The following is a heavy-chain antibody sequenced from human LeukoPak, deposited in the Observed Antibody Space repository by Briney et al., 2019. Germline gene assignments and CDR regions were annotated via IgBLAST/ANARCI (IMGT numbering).Heavy chain of an antibody. J-gene: IGHJ5*02. CDR2: IYSGGST. Sequence: GGSLRLSCAASGFPVSSNYTSWVRQAPGKGLEWVSVIYSGGSTYYADSVKGRFTISRDNSKNTLYLQMNSLRAEDTAVYYCARMVATSGFDPWGQGTLVTVSS. V-gene: IGHV3-53*01. CDR3: ARMVATSGFDP. D-gene: IGHD3-10*01. CDR1: GFPVSSNY.